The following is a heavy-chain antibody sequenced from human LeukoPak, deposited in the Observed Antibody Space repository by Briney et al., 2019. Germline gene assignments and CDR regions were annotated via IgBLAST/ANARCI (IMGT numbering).Heavy chain of an antibody. Sequence: ESLKISRKGSGYSFICYWIGWVRQVPGKGLGGMGIMYPVDSDTRYSPSFQGQVTISADKSINTAYLQWSSLKASDTAMYYCARQRGWFGELLDWGQGTLVTVSS. J-gene: IGHJ4*02. D-gene: IGHD3-10*01. CDR3: ARQRGWFGELLD. V-gene: IGHV5-51*01. CDR1: GYSFICYW. CDR2: MYPVDSDT.